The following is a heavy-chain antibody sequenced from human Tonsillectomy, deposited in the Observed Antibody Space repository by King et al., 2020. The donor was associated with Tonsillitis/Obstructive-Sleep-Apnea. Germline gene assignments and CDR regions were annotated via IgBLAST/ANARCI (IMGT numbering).Heavy chain of an antibody. V-gene: IGHV1-18*01. CDR2: ISAYNGNT. CDR3: ARVNEVFFEWLLPSYFDY. CDR1: GYTFTSYG. J-gene: IGHJ4*02. D-gene: IGHD3-3*01. Sequence: QLVQSGAEVKKPGASVKVSCKASGYTFTSYGISWVRQAPGQGLEWMGWISAYNGNTNYAQKLQGRVTMTTDTSTSTAYMELRSLRSDDTAVYYCARVNEVFFEWLLPSYFDYWGQGTLVTVSS.